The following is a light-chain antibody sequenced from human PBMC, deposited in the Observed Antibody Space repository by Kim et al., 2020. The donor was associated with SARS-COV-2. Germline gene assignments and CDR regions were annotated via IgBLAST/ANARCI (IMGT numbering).Light chain of an antibody. Sequence: AYVGDRVTITCRASQDISTFLAWYQQKPGKAPELLIYAASHLESGVPSRFRGSGSGTEFTLTISSLQPEDVATYYCQQPTSFPLTFGGGTKVEIK. CDR3: QQPTSFPLT. CDR2: AAS. V-gene: IGKV1-12*01. CDR1: QDISTF. J-gene: IGKJ4*01.